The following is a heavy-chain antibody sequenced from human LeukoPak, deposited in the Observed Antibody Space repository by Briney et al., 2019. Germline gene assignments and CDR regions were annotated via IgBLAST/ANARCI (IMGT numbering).Heavy chain of an antibody. D-gene: IGHD3-3*01. CDR1: GYTFTGYY. V-gene: IGHV1-18*04. CDR3: ARVQDAYYDFWSGYYFPIDY. Sequence: ASVKVSCKASGYTFTGYYMHWVRQAPGQGLEWMGWISAYNGNTNYAQKLQGRVTMTTDTSTSTAYMELRSLRPDDTAVYYCARVQDAYYDFWSGYYFPIDYWGQGTLVTVSS. CDR2: ISAYNGNT. J-gene: IGHJ4*02.